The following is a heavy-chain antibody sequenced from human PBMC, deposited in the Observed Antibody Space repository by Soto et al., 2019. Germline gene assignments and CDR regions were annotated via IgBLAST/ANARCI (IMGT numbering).Heavy chain of an antibody. V-gene: IGHV3-48*03. CDR3: AILWRAAGTKGGFVF. D-gene: IGHD2-21*01. CDR1: GFTFSSYE. Sequence: QSGGSLRLSCAASGFTFSSYEMNWVRQAPGKGLEWVSYISSSGSTIYYADSVKGRFTISRDNAKNSLYLQMNSLRAEDTAVYYCAILWRAAGTKGGFVFWGQGTLVTVS. CDR2: ISSSGSTI. J-gene: IGHJ4*02.